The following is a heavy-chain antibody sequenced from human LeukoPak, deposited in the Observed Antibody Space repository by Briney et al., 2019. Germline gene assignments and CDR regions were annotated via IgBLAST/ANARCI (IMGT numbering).Heavy chain of an antibody. CDR1: GYTLTESS. V-gene: IGHV1-24*01. Sequence: ASVKVSCKVSGYTLTESSMHWVRQAPGKGLEWMGGFDPEDGETIYAQKFQGRVTMTEDTSTDTAYMELSSLRSEDTAVYYCATDNTYYDILTGYRTFDYWGQGTLVTVSS. D-gene: IGHD3-9*01. CDR2: FDPEDGET. CDR3: ATDNTYYDILTGYRTFDY. J-gene: IGHJ4*02.